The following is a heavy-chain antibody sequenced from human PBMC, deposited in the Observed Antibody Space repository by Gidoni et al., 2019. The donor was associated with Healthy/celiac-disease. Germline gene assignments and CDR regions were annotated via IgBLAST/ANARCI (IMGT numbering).Heavy chain of an antibody. CDR3: ARRAAARRRDAFDI. CDR2: IYYSGST. J-gene: IGHJ3*02. Sequence: QLQLQESGPGLVKPSETLSLTCTVSGGSISSSSYYWGWIRQPPGKGLEWIGSIYYSGSTYYNPSLKSRVTISVDTSKNQFSLKLSSVTAADTAVYYCARRAAARRRDAFDIWGQGTMVTVSS. D-gene: IGHD6-13*01. CDR1: GGSISSSSYY. V-gene: IGHV4-39*01.